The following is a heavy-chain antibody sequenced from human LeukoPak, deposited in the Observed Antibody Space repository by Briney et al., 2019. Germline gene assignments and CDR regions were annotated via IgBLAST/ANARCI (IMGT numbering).Heavy chain of an antibody. CDR2: MNPNSGNT. V-gene: IGHV1-8*02. CDR3: ARDPATVTTRYYYYYMDV. D-gene: IGHD4-11*01. Sequence: ASVKVSCKASGYTFTTYGISWVRQAPGQGLEWMGWMNPNSGNTGYAQKFQGRVTMTRNTSISTAYMELSSLRSEDTAVYYCARDPATVTTRYYYYYMDVWGKGTTVTVSS. CDR1: GYTFTTYG. J-gene: IGHJ6*03.